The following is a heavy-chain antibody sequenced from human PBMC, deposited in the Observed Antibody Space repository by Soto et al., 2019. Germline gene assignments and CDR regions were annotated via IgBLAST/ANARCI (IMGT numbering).Heavy chain of an antibody. D-gene: IGHD6-6*01. V-gene: IGHV3-9*01. Sequence: EVQLVESGGGLVQPGRSLRLSCAASGFTFDDYAMHWVRQAPGKGLEWVSGISWNSGSIGYADSVKGRFTISRDNAKNSLYLQMNSLRAEDTALYYCAKGSAAHPPGCYFDYWGQGTLVTVSS. J-gene: IGHJ4*02. CDR3: AKGSAAHPPGCYFDY. CDR1: GFTFDDYA. CDR2: ISWNSGSI.